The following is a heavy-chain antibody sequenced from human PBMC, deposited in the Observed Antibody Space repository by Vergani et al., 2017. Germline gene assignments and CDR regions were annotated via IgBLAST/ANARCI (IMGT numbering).Heavy chain of an antibody. V-gene: IGHV3-9*02. CDR3: AKDLGTTSGGGWFDP. CDR2: ISWNSNSI. D-gene: IGHD1-14*01. J-gene: IGHJ5*02. CDR1: GFTSAGYA. Sequence: EVQLEESGGGLVLPCRSLRLSCVASGFTSAGYAMHWVRQAPGTGLEWVSGISWNSNSIDYADSVKGRFTISRDYAKNSLYLQMNSRRAEDTALYYCAKDLGTTSGGGWFDPWGQGTLVTVSS.